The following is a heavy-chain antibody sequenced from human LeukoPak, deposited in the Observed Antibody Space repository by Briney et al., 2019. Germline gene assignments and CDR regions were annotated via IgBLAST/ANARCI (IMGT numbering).Heavy chain of an antibody. J-gene: IGHJ5*02. CDR3: ASSSYSSSSA. Sequence: GGSLRLSCAASGITFTNYWMIWVRQAPGKGLEWAANINEDGSQKYYVGSVEGRFTISRDNAKNSVFLQMNSLRAEDTAVYYCASSSYSSSSAWGQGTLVTVSS. D-gene: IGHD6-6*01. CDR1: GITFTNYW. V-gene: IGHV3-7*01. CDR2: INEDGSQK.